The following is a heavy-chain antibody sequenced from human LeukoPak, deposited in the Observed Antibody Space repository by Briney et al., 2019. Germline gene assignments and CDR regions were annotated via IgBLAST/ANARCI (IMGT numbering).Heavy chain of an antibody. CDR3: ARGPFSTVYANNPPLY. V-gene: IGHV4-34*01. D-gene: IGHD2-8*01. CDR2: INHSGST. Sequence: PSETLSLTCAVYGGSFSGYYWSWIRQPPGKGLEWIGEINHSGSTNYNPSLKSRVTISVDTSKNQFSLKLSSVTAADTAVYYCARGPFSTVYANNPPLYWGQGTLVTVSS. J-gene: IGHJ4*02. CDR1: GGSFSGYY.